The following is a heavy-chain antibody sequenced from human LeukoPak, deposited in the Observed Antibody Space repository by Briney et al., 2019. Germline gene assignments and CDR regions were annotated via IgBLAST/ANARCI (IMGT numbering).Heavy chain of an antibody. Sequence: SETLSLTCTVSGGSINSYYGSWIRQSPGKGLEWIGSIYYTGSTIYNPSLQSRVTISLDMSKSQFSLSLSSVTAADTAVYYCARGRNTPDSSGYPFLDYWGQGTLVTVSS. V-gene: IGHV4-59*01. CDR2: IYYTGST. CDR3: ARGRNTPDSSGYPFLDY. CDR1: GGSINSYY. J-gene: IGHJ4*02. D-gene: IGHD3-22*01.